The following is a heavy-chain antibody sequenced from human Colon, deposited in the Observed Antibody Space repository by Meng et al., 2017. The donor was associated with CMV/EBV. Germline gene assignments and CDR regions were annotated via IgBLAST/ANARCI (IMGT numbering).Heavy chain of an antibody. CDR1: GFTVSGNY. Sequence: GGSLRLSCAASGFTVSGNYMSWVRQAPGKGLEWVSVIYSGGSTYYADSVKGRFTISRDISSNTLFLQMNSLRAEDTAVYYCARDFWSGYWYWGQGTLVTVSS. J-gene: IGHJ4*02. CDR3: ARDFWSGYWY. CDR2: IYSGGST. D-gene: IGHD3-3*01. V-gene: IGHV3-53*01.